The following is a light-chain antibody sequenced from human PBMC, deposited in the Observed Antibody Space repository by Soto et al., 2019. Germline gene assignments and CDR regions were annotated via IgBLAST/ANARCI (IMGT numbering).Light chain of an antibody. CDR3: CSYAGSFTRV. CDR1: SSDVGGYKY. CDR2: DVS. J-gene: IGLJ3*02. V-gene: IGLV2-11*01. Sequence: QSALTQPRSVSESPGQSVTISCSGTSSDVGGYKYVSWYQQHPGKAPKLMIYDVSKRPSGVPDRFSGSKSGSTASLTISGLQAEDEADYYCCSYAGSFTRVFGGGTKLTVL.